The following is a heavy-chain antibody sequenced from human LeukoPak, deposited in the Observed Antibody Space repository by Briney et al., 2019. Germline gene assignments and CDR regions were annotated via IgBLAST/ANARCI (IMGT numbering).Heavy chain of an antibody. V-gene: IGHV3-30*04. CDR1: GFTFGSYA. Sequence: GRSLRLSCAASGFTFGSYAMHWVRQAPGKGLEWVAVISYDGSNKYYADSVKGRFTISRDNSKNTLYLQMNSLRAEDTAVYYCGRESLSRYFDYWGQGTLVTVSS. CDR2: ISYDGSNK. J-gene: IGHJ4*02. CDR3: GRESLSRYFDY. D-gene: IGHD1-26*01.